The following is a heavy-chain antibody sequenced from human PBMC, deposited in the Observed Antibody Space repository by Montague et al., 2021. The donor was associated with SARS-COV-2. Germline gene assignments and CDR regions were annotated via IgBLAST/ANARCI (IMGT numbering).Heavy chain of an antibody. CDR1: GGSFTGYS. CDR3: ARGRPVQGSIRHFESVSSGVLDL. J-gene: IGHJ4*03. CDR2: VKHPGGT. D-gene: IGHD2-8*01. Sequence: SETLSLTCAVDGGSFTGYSWNWIRQPPGKGLEWIGEVKHPGGTNYNPSLKSRVTISIDMSKNQFSLNLESVTAADTAVYFCARGRPVQGSIRHFESVSSGVLDLWAPGSLVIVS. V-gene: IGHV4-34*01.